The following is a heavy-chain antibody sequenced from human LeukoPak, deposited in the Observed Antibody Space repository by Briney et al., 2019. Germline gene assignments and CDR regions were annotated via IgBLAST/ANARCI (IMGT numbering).Heavy chain of an antibody. Sequence: PGGSLRLSCAASGFTFSSYSMNWVRQAPGKGLEWVSYISSSSSTIYYADSVKGRFTISRDNAKNSLYLQMNSLRAEDTAVYYCAKDLYYDHQMYYFDYWGQGTLVTVSS. CDR3: AKDLYYDHQMYYFDY. J-gene: IGHJ4*02. CDR1: GFTFSSYS. D-gene: IGHD3-3*01. V-gene: IGHV3-48*04. CDR2: ISSSSSTI.